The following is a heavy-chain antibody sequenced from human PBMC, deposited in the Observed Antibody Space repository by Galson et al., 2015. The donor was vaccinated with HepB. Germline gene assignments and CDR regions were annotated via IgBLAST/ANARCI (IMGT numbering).Heavy chain of an antibody. V-gene: IGHV3-73*01. CDR1: GFTFSGSA. J-gene: IGHJ4*02. Sequence: SLRLSCAGSGFTFSGSAMHWVRQASGKGLEWVGRIGSEPYNYATAYTASVKGRFTISRDDSKNTAFLQMNSLRTEDTAVYYCLRMGDLSGYSSCWGQGTLVTVSS. D-gene: IGHD3-22*01. CDR3: LRMGDLSGYSSC. CDR2: IGSEPYNYAT.